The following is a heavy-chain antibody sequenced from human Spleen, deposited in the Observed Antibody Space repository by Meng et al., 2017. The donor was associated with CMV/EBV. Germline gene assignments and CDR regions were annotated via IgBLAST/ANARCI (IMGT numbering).Heavy chain of an antibody. D-gene: IGHD2-15*01. CDR2: INPNSGGT. CDR3: ARGVGNTFDY. J-gene: IGHJ4*02. CDR1: GYTFTGYY. Sequence: ASVKVSCKASGYTFTGYYMHWVRQAPGQGLEWMGWINPNSGGTNYAQRFQGRVTMTRDTATGTGHMHLMTVKSDDTAVYYCARGVGNTFDYWGQGTPVTVS. V-gene: IGHV1-2*02.